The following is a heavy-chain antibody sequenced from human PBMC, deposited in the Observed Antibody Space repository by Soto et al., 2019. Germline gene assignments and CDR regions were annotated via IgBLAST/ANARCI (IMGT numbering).Heavy chain of an antibody. J-gene: IGHJ6*02. CDR3: AREGGSYYHYVMDV. Sequence: PSETLSLTCTVSGGSISSYYWSWIRQPPGKGLEWIGYIYYSGSTNYNPSLKSRVTISVDTSKNQFSLKLRSVTAADTAVYYCAREGGSYYHYVMDVWGQGTTVTVSS. CDR1: GGSISSYY. V-gene: IGHV4-59*01. CDR2: IYYSGST. D-gene: IGHD1-26*01.